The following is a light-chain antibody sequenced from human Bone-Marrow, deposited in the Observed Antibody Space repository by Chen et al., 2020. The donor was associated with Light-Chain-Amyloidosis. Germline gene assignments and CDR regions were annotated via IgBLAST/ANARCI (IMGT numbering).Light chain of an antibody. V-gene: IGLV6-57*01. CDR2: EDD. CDR1: SGSIATNY. Sequence: NFMLTQPHSVSESPGKTVIISCTRSSGSIATNYVQWYQQRPGSSPTTVIYEDDQRPSGVPFRFSGSIDRSSNSASLTISGLKTEDEADYSCQSYQGNSRGVFGGGTKLTVL. J-gene: IGLJ3*02. CDR3: QSYQGNSRGV.